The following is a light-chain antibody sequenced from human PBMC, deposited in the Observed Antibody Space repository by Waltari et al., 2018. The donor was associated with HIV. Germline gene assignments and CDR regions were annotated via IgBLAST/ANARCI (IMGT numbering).Light chain of an antibody. CDR3: QQSFNTART. CDR2: GAS. J-gene: IGKJ1*01. CDR1: QNISTY. V-gene: IGKV1-39*01. Sequence: DIQMTQYPSSLSASVGDRVTITCRASQNISTYLNWYQQKPGQAPNIMIYGASTLQSGVPSTFSGSGSGTDFTLTISSLQPEDFATYYCQQSFNTARTFGQGTKVEVK.